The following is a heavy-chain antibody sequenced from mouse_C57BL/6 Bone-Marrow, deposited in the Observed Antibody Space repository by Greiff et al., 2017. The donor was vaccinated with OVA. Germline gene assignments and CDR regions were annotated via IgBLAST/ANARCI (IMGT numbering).Heavy chain of an antibody. CDR3: ARLGDCPWYAY. V-gene: IGHV1-22*01. D-gene: IGHD2-13*01. CDR2: INPNNGGT. J-gene: IGHJ3*01. Sequence: VQLQQSGPELVKPGASVTMSCKASGYTFTDYNMHWVKQSPGKSLEWIGYINPNNGGTSYNQKFKGKVTLTVNNSYSTAYMELRSLTSEDSAVYYCARLGDCPWYAYWGQGTLVTVSA. CDR1: GYTFTDYN.